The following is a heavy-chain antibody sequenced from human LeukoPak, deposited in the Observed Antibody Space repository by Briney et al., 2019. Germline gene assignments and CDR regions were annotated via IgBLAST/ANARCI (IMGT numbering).Heavy chain of an antibody. CDR2: IYYSGST. J-gene: IGHJ4*02. Sequence: PSETLSLTCTLSRGPISSSGYYWGWIRQPPGKGLEWIGSIYYSGSTYYNPSLKSRVTISVDTSKNQFSLRLSSVTAADTAMYFCARQGYADFSSRPFDYWGQGTLVTVSS. CDR3: ARQGYADFSSRPFDY. CDR1: RGPISSSGYY. D-gene: IGHD4-17*01. V-gene: IGHV4-39*01.